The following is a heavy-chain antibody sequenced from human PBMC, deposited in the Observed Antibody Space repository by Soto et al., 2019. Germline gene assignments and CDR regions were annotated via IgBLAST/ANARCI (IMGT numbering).Heavy chain of an antibody. CDR1: GGTISNYY. CDR3: AREHPRSYGVHYFDY. J-gene: IGHJ4*02. Sequence: PSQTLSLTCTVSGGTISNYYCNWIRQSPGKGLEWIGYIYSSGSTHYNPSLQNRVTISIDTSKNQVSLKVNSVTAADTAVYYCAREHPRSYGVHYFDYWGQGNPVTVSS. V-gene: IGHV4-59*01. D-gene: IGHD5-18*01. CDR2: IYSSGST.